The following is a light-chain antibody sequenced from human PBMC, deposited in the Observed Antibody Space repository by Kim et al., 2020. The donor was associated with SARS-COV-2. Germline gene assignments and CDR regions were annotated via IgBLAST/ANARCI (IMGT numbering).Light chain of an antibody. CDR3: HQYINWPRT. Sequence: EIVMTQSPATVSVSQGDRVTLTCRASQSMSRDLACYQQKRGQAPRLLIYDASIRATGIPARFSGRGSGTEFALTISSLQSEDFAVYFCHQYINWPRTCAEGTKVDIK. J-gene: IGKJ1*01. CDR1: QSMSRD. CDR2: DAS. V-gene: IGKV3D-15*01.